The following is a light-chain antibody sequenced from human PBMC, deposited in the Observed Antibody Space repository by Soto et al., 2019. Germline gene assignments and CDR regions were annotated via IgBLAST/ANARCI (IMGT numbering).Light chain of an antibody. CDR1: SSNIGGNT. V-gene: IGLV1-44*01. Sequence: QSALTQPHSLSGTPGQRVTISCSGSSSNIGGNTVHWYQHLPGTAPKLLIYITDQRPSGVPARFSVSTSGTSASLDISGLQSGDESQYYCSAWHDSLHAPGLGGGTQLTVL. CDR2: ITD. CDR3: SAWHDSLHAPG. J-gene: IGLJ7*01.